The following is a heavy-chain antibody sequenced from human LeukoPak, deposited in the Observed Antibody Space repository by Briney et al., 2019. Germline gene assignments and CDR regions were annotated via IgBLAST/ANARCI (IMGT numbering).Heavy chain of an antibody. Sequence: SGTLSLTCAVYGGSLSGANWSWIRHPPRERRGSSGEIYHRGGTNTKPSLKSGVTTSVETTTKKFSLMLSTATAANTAVYYCARGSRVFVSGHWGQGTLVSVSS. CDR3: ARGSRVFVSGH. CDR2: IYHRGGT. V-gene: IGHV4-34*01. D-gene: IGHD6-13*01. J-gene: IGHJ4*02. CDR1: GGSLSGAN.